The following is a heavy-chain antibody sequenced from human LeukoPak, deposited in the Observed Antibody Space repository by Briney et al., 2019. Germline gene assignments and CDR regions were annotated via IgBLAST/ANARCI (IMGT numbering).Heavy chain of an antibody. CDR2: INPNSGGT. D-gene: IGHD3-3*01. V-gene: IGHV1-2*02. J-gene: IGHJ4*02. Sequence: ASVKVSCKASGYTFTGYYMHWVRQAPGQGLEWMGWINPNSGGTNYAQKFQGRVTMTRDTSISTAYMELSRLRSDDTAVYYCARDRDFWSGELDYWGQGTLVTVS. CDR1: GYTFTGYY. CDR3: ARDRDFWSGELDY.